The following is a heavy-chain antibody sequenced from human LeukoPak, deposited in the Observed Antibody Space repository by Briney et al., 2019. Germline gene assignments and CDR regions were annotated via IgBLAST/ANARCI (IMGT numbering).Heavy chain of an antibody. CDR3: ARPSNIDYALEY. D-gene: IGHD2/OR15-2a*01. CDR2: VYTSGST. CDR1: GGSISSDNYS. Sequence: SETLSLTCTVSGGSISSDNYSWSWIRQPAGKGLEWIGRVYTSGSTNYNPSLKSRVTISVDTSKNQFSLKLSSVTAADTAVYYCARPSNIDYALEYWGQGTLVTVSS. J-gene: IGHJ4*02. V-gene: IGHV4-61*02.